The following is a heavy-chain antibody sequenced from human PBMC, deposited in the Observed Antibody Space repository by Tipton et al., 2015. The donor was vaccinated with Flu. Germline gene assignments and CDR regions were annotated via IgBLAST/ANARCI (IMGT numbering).Heavy chain of an antibody. Sequence: TLSLTCTVSGGSISSYYWSWIRQPSGKGLELIGYMYYSGSTKYNPSLKSRVTISIDTSKNQFSLKLTSVTAADTAVYYCARDLKWSSAYYNPFGYWGQGTLVTVSS. J-gene: IGHJ4*02. CDR1: GGSISSYY. CDR2: MYYSGST. D-gene: IGHD3-22*01. V-gene: IGHV4-59*01. CDR3: ARDLKWSSAYYNPFGY.